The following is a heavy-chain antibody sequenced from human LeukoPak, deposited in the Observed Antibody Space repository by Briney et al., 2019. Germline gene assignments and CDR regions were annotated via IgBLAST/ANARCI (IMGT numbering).Heavy chain of an antibody. CDR2: IYYSGST. V-gene: IGHV4-39*01. CDR1: RGSISNNNYY. D-gene: IGHD3-10*01. CDR3: ATHGGDGPGSSNFDY. J-gene: IGHJ4*02. Sequence: PSETLSLTCTVSRGSISNNNYYWGWIRQPPGKALEWIGSIYYSGSTLHNPSLMSRVTMSVDTSKNQFTLKLSSVTAADTAVYYCATHGGDGPGSSNFDYWGQGTLVTVSS.